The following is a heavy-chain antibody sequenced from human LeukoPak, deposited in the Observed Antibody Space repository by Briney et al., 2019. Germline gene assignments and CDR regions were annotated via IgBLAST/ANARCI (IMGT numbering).Heavy chain of an antibody. CDR3: AKQYYDFWSGYSDAFDI. CDR2: ISCSGGST. Sequence: GSLRLSCAASGFTFSSYAMSWVRHAPGKGLEWVSAISCSGGSTYYADSVKGRFTISRDNSKNTLYLQMNSLRAEDTAVYYCAKQYYDFWSGYSDAFDIWGQGTMVTVSS. J-gene: IGHJ3*02. CDR1: GFTFSSYA. D-gene: IGHD3-3*01. V-gene: IGHV3-23*01.